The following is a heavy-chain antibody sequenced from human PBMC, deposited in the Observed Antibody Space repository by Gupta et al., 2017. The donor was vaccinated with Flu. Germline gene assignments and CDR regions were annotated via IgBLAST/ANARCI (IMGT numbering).Heavy chain of an antibody. CDR3: ARVQKKSLVGPFDS. Sequence: GFEWVRQAPGKGLEWVAGVRHDGNSKNYADSVKGRFSISRDDGNNTLYLHMNSLRVDDRGLYFCARVQKKSLVGPFDSWGLGTLVTVSS. CDR2: VRHDGNSK. V-gene: IGHV3-30*12. CDR1: G. D-gene: IGHD2-8*02. J-gene: IGHJ4*02.